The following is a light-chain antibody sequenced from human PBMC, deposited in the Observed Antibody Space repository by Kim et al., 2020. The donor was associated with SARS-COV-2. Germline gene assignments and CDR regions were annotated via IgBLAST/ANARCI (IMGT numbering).Light chain of an antibody. CDR2: DAS. J-gene: IGKJ4*01. CDR1: QSVSSD. V-gene: IGKV3-11*01. CDR3: QQRHDWPPLT. Sequence: SPGERATLSCRASQSVSSDLAWYQLKPGQAPRLLIYDASTRATGIPARFSGSGSGTDFTLTISSLEPEDFAVYYCQQRHDWPPLTFGGGTTVEIK.